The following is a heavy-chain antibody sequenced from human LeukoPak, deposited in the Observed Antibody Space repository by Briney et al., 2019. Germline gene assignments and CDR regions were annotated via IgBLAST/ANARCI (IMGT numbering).Heavy chain of an antibody. D-gene: IGHD1-1*01. J-gene: IGHJ4*02. CDR1: GGSFSGYY. CDR3: ARAGPEAGTYYYFDY. Sequence: SETLSLTCAVYGGSFSGYYWSWIRQPPGKGLEWIGEINHSGSTNYNPSLKSRVTISVDTSKNQFSLKLSSVTAADTAVYYCARAGPEAGTYYYFDYWGQGTLVTVSS. CDR2: INHSGST. V-gene: IGHV4-34*01.